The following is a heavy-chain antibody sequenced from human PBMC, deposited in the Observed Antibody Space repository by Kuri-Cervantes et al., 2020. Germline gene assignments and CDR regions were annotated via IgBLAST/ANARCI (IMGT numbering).Heavy chain of an antibody. CDR1: GGSFSGYY. D-gene: IGHD3-10*01. V-gene: IGHV4-34*01. J-gene: IGHJ6*03. CDR3: ARGVTMVRVNMDV. Sequence: SETLSLTCAVYGGSFSGYYWTWIRQSPGKGLEWIGEINHSGSTNYNPSLKSRVTISVDTSKNQFSLKLSSVTAADTAVYYCARGVTMVRVNMDVWGKGTTVTVSS. CDR2: INHSGST.